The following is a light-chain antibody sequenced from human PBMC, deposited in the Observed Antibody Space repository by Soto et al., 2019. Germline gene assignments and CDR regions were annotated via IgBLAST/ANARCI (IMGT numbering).Light chain of an antibody. CDR2: EVS. CDR3: SSFTATKTWV. CDR1: RSDVGGYNS. Sequence: QSALTQPASVSGSPGQSITISCTGTRSDVGGYNSVCWHQQHPGKAPKLIIYEVSNRPSGISDRFSASKSGNTASLTISGLEADDEADYCCSSFTATKTWVFGGGTKLTVL. J-gene: IGLJ3*02. V-gene: IGLV2-14*01.